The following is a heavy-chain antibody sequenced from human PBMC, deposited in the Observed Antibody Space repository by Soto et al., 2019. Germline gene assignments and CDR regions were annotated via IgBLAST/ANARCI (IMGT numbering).Heavy chain of an antibody. J-gene: IGHJ6*02. D-gene: IGHD3-3*01. CDR3: ASSKILEWLTDYYYYGMDV. CDR1: GGSISSSSYY. CDR2: IYYSGST. Sequence: QLQLQESGPGLVKPSETLSLTCTVSGGSISSSSYYWGWIRQPPGKGLEWIGSIYYSGSTYYNPSLKSRVTISVDTSKNQFSLKLSSVTAADTAVYYCASSKILEWLTDYYYYGMDVWGQGTTVTVSS. V-gene: IGHV4-39*01.